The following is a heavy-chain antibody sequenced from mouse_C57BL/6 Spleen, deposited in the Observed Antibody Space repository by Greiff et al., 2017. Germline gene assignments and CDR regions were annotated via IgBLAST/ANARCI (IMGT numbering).Heavy chain of an antibody. D-gene: IGHD2-1*01. Sequence: QVQLQPGAELVKPGASVKMSCKASGYTFTSYWITWVKQRPGQGLEWIGDIYPGSGSTNYNEKFKSKATLTVDTSSSAAYMQLSSLTSEDSAVYYCARRNGNYVAWFAYWGQGTLVTVSA. CDR3: ARRNGNYVAWFAY. J-gene: IGHJ3*01. CDR2: IYPGSGST. CDR1: GYTFTSYW. V-gene: IGHV1-55*01.